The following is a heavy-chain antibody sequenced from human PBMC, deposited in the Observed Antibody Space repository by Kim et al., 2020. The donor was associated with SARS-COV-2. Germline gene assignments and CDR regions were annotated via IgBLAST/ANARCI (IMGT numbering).Heavy chain of an antibody. CDR3: AKDRADKIWFGDSLGLYWYFDL. J-gene: IGHJ2*01. Sequence: GGSLRLSCAASGFTFSSYAMSWVRQAPGKGLEWVSAISGSGGSTYYADSVKGRFTISRDNSKNTLYLQMNSLRAEDTAVYYCAKDRADKIWFGDSLGLYWYFDLWGRGTLVTVSS. CDR1: GFTFSSYA. V-gene: IGHV3-23*01. D-gene: IGHD3-10*01. CDR2: ISGSGGST.